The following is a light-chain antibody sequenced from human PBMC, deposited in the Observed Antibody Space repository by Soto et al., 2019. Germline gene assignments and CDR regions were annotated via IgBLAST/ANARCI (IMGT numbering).Light chain of an antibody. Sequence: QSVLTQPPSVSGAPGQRVTISCTGSNSNIGAGFDVNWYQHLPGTAPKLLIYGDTIRPSGVPDRFSGSKSATSASLAIAGLQVEDGGDYYCQSYDSSLSGPVVFGGGTKLTVL. V-gene: IGLV1-40*01. J-gene: IGLJ2*01. CDR3: QSYDSSLSGPVV. CDR2: GDT. CDR1: NSNIGAGFD.